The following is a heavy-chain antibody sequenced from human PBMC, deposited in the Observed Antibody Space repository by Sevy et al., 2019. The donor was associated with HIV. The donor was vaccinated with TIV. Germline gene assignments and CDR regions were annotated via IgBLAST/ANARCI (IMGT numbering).Heavy chain of an antibody. CDR3: ARDDYYDSSGYYYDYYYGMDV. J-gene: IGHJ6*02. CDR1: GFTFSSYA. Sequence: GGSLRLSCAASGFTFSSYAMHWVRRAPGKGLEWVVVISYDGSNKYYADSVKGRFTISRDNSKNTLYLQMNSLRAEDTAVYYCARDDYYDSSGYYYDYYYGMDVWGQGTTVTVSS. V-gene: IGHV3-30*04. CDR2: ISYDGSNK. D-gene: IGHD3-22*01.